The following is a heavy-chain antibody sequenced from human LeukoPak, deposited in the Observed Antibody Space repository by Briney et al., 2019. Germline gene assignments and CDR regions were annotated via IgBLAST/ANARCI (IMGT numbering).Heavy chain of an antibody. CDR1: GFTVSSNY. Sequence: PGGSLRLSCAASGFTVSSNYMSWVRQAPGKGLEWVSVISNSGGYTYHADSVKGRFTISRDNSKNTLYLQMNSLRAGDTAVYYCVKDPLGYCSSTSCYAANWGQGTLVTVSP. CDR3: VKDPLGYCSSTSCYAAN. V-gene: IGHV3-53*01. D-gene: IGHD2-2*01. CDR2: ISNSGGYT. J-gene: IGHJ4*02.